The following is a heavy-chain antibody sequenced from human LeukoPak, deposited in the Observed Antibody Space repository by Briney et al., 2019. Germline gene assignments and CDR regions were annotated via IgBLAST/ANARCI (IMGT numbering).Heavy chain of an antibody. D-gene: IGHD2-15*01. V-gene: IGHV3-7*01. CDR3: ARPLGYCSGGSCFPFDI. J-gene: IGHJ3*02. Sequence: GGSLRLSCAASGFTFNTYWMSWVRQAPGKGREWVANIRQDGNEKYYVDSVKGRFTISRDNAKNSLYPQMNSLRAEDTAVYFCARPLGYCSGGSCFPFDIWGQGTVVTVSS. CDR1: GFTFNTYW. CDR2: IRQDGNEK.